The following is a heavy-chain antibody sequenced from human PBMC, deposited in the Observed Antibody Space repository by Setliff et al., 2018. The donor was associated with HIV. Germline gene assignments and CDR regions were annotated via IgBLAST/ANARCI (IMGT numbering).Heavy chain of an antibody. D-gene: IGHD2-21*02. V-gene: IGHV5-51*01. CDR2: IYPDDSDT. J-gene: IGHJ4*02. CDR3: ARLSVVTATRIYYFDY. CDR1: GYIFTDYW. Sequence: GESLKISCEASGYIFTDYWIGWVRQMPGKGLEWMGIIYPDDSDTRYSPSFQGQVTVSADKSISTAYLQWSSLKASDTAMYYCARLSVVTATRIYYFDYWGQGTLVTVSS.